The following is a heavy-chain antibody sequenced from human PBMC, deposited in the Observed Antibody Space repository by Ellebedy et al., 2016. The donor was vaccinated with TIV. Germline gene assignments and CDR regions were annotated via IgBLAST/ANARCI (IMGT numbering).Heavy chain of an antibody. CDR1: GYTFTSYG. CDR2: ISAYNGTT. CDR3: ARDQGDDYVWGSYLDY. V-gene: IGHV1-18*01. J-gene: IGHJ4*02. D-gene: IGHD3-16*02. Sequence: AASVKVSCKASGYTFTSYGISWVRQAPGQGLEWMGWISAYNGTTNYAQKIQGRVTMTTDTSTSTAYMELRSLRSDDTAVYYCARDQGDDYVWGSYLDYWGQGTLVTVSS.